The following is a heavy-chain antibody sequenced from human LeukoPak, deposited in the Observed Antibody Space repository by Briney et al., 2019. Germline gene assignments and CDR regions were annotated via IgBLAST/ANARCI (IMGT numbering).Heavy chain of an antibody. Sequence: GGSLRLSCAASGFTFSSYAMHWVRQAPGKGLEWVAVISYDGSNKYYADSVKGRFTISRDNSKNTLYLQMNSLRAEDTAVYYCARDLTSGSLFDYWGQETLVTVSS. D-gene: IGHD1-26*01. J-gene: IGHJ4*02. CDR1: GFTFSSYA. V-gene: IGHV3-30-3*01. CDR2: ISYDGSNK. CDR3: ARDLTSGSLFDY.